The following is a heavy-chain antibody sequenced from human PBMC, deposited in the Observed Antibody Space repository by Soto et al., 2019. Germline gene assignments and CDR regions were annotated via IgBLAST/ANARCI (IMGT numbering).Heavy chain of an antibody. Sequence: SETLSLTCAVYGGSFSGYYWSWIRRPPGKGLEWIGEINHSGSTNYNPSLKSRVTISVDTSKNQFSLKLSSVTAADTAVYYCARGNSGFYYYYMDVWGKGTTVTVSS. CDR3: ARGNSGFYYYYMDV. D-gene: IGHD5-12*01. CDR1: GGSFSGYY. CDR2: INHSGST. J-gene: IGHJ6*03. V-gene: IGHV4-34*01.